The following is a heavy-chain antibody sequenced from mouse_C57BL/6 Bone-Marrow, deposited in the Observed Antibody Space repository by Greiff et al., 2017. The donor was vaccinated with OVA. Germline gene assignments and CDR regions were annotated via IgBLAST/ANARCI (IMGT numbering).Heavy chain of an antibody. CDR3: ARHMISYDYDGFAY. D-gene: IGHD2-4*01. CDR2: ISGGGGNT. J-gene: IGHJ3*01. CDR1: GFTFSSYT. V-gene: IGHV5-9*01. Sequence: EVKVVESGGGLVKPGGSLKLSCAASGFTFSSYTMSWVRQTPEKRLEWVATISGGGGNTYYPDSVKGRFTISRDNAKNTLYLQMSSLRSEDTALYYCARHMISYDYDGFAYWGQGTLVTVSA.